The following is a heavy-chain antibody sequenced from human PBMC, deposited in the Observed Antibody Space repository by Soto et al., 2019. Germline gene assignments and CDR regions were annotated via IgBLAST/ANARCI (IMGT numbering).Heavy chain of an antibody. D-gene: IGHD2-2*01. CDR1: GFIFSNYA. Sequence: DVQLLDSGGDLVRPGGSLRLSCAASGFIFSNYAMSWVRQAPGKGLEWVSSITSSGSGTNHADSVKGRFTISRDNSMSTLFLQMRSLRAEDTAIYYCVKSPASIKTFDYWGQGTLVTVSS. CDR3: VKSPASIKTFDY. J-gene: IGHJ4*02. CDR2: ITSSGSGT. V-gene: IGHV3-23*01.